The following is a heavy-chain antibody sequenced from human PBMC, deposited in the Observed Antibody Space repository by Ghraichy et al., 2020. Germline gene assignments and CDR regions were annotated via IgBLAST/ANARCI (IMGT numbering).Heavy chain of an antibody. CDR2: IYYSGST. D-gene: IGHD3-22*01. CDR1: GGSISSSSYY. J-gene: IGHJ5*02. CDR3: ARTYDSSGYYYDNWFDP. Sequence: SETLSLTCTVSGGSISSSSYYWGWIRQPPGKGLEWIGSIYYSGSTYYNPSLKSRVTISVDTSKNQFSLKLSSVTAADTAVYYCARTYDSSGYYYDNWFDPWGQGTLVTVSS. V-gene: IGHV4-39*01.